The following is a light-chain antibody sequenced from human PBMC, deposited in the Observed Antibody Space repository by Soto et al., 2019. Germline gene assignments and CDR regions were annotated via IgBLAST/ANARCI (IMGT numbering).Light chain of an antibody. CDR3: QQRNT. J-gene: IGKJ5*01. CDR1: QSVSSY. Sequence: EFVLTQSPATLYLSPGKRATLSCRASQSVSSYVAWYQQKPGQAPRLVIYDASSRATGVPPRFSGSGSGTDFTLTISSLEPEDFAVYYCQQRNTFGQGTRLEI. CDR2: DAS. V-gene: IGKV3-11*01.